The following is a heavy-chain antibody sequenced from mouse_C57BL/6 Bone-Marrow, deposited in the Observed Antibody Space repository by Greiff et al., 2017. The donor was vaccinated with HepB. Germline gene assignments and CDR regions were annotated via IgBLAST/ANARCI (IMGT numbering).Heavy chain of an antibody. CDR1: GFTFSDYY. J-gene: IGHJ3*01. CDR2: INYDGSST. V-gene: IGHV5-16*01. D-gene: IGHD1-1*01. CDR3: ARGMGYYYGSSWFAY. Sequence: DVKLVESEGGLVQPGSSMKLSCTASGFTFSDYYMAWVRQVPEKGLEWVANINYDGSSTYYLDSLKSRFIISRDNAKNILYLQMSSLKSEDTATYYCARGMGYYYGSSWFAYWGQGTLVTVSA.